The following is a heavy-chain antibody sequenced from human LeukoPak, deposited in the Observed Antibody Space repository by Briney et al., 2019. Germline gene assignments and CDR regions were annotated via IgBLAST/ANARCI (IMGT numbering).Heavy chain of an antibody. CDR1: GFTFSGYS. CDR2: ISSGSSAI. J-gene: IGHJ4*02. Sequence: PGGSLRLSCAASGFTFSGYSMNWVRQAPGKGLEWVSYISSGSSAIYYADSVKGRFTISRDNAKNSLYLQMNSLGAEDTAVYYCARGRADYYFDYWGQGTLVTVSS. V-gene: IGHV3-48*01. D-gene: IGHD2-21*02. CDR3: ARGRADYYFDY.